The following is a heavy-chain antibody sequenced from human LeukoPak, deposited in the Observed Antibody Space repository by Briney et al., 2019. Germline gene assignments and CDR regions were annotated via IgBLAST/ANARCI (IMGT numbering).Heavy chain of an antibody. CDR3: AKAQYYDFWSGYSSLMDV. CDR2: ISWNSGSI. D-gene: IGHD3-3*01. Sequence: QPGRSLRLSCAASGFTFDDYAMHWVRQAPGKGLEWVSGISWNSGSIGYADSVKGRFTISRDNAKNSLYLQMNSLRAEDTALYYCAKAQYYDFWSGYSSLMDVWGKATTVTVSS. V-gene: IGHV3-9*01. J-gene: IGHJ6*04. CDR1: GFTFDDYA.